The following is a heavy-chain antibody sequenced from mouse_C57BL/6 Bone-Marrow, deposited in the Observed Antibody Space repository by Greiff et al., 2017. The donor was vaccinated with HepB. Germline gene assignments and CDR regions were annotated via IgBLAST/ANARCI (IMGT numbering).Heavy chain of an antibody. J-gene: IGHJ1*03. V-gene: IGHV7-3*01. CDR1: GFTFTDYY. CDR2: IRNKANGYTT. Sequence: EVKLVESGGGLVQPGGSLSLSCAASGFTFTDYYMSWVRQPPGKALEWLGFIRNKANGYTTEYSASVKGRFTISRDNSQSILYLQMNALRAEDSATYYCARSLSWGGRYFDVWGTGTTVTVSS. D-gene: IGHD4-1*01. CDR3: ARSLSWGGRYFDV.